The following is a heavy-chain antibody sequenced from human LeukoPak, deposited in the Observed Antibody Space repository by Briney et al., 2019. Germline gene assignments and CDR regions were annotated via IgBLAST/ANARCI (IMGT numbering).Heavy chain of an antibody. D-gene: IGHD2-2*01. Sequence: PGGSLRLSCAASGNYWMHWVRQAPGMGLVWVSHINSDGSWTGYADSVKGRFTTSKDNAKNTVYLQMNNLRAEDTAVYYCVSFYETYWGRGTLVTVSS. J-gene: IGHJ4*02. CDR2: INSDGSWT. CDR1: GNYW. CDR3: VSFYETY. V-gene: IGHV3-74*01.